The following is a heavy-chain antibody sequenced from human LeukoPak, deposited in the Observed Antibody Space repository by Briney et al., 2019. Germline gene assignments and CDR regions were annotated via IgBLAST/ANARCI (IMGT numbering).Heavy chain of an antibody. V-gene: IGHV5-51*01. J-gene: IGHJ6*02. CDR3: ARRSRYYYYGMDV. CDR2: IYPGDSDT. Sequence: GESLKISCKASGCSFTNYWIGWVRQMPGKGLEWMGTIYPGDSDTRYSPSFQGQVTFSADKSINSAYLQWNSLRASDTAIYYCARRSRYYYYGMDVWGQGTTVAVSS. CDR1: GCSFTNYW. D-gene: IGHD2-15*01.